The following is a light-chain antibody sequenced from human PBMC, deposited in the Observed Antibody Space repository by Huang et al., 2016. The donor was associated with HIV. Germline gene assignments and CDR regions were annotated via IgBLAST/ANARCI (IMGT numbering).Light chain of an antibody. V-gene: IGKV3-20*01. CDR2: GSS. CDR3: QQYSSSPWT. CDR1: HNVTNDY. Sequence: EIVLTQSPDTLSLSPGERGALSCRASHNVTNDYLAWYQHKSGQAPRRLIYGSSVRATATPARFSGSGSGTDFSLTINTVEPEDFALYYCQQYSSSPWTFGPGTKLEIK. J-gene: IGKJ1*01.